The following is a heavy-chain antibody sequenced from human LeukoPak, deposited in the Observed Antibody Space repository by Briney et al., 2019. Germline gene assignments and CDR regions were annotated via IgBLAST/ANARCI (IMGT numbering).Heavy chain of an antibody. D-gene: IGHD2-2*01. V-gene: IGHV3-21*01. CDR3: ERGRKGIVVVPAANWFEP. CDR1: GFTFSSYS. J-gene: IGHJ5*02. CDR2: ISSISSYI. Sequence: GGSLRLLCAAAGFTFSSYSMNWVRQAPGKGLEWVSSISSISSYIYYADSVKGRFTISRDNAKNSLYLQMNSLRAEDTAVYYCERGRKGIVVVPAANWFEPWGQGTLVTVSS.